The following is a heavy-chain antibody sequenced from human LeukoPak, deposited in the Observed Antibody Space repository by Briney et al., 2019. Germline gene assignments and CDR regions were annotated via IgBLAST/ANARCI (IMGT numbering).Heavy chain of an antibody. V-gene: IGHV1-18*01. Sequence: ASVTVSCTASGYTFTSYGISWVRQAPGRGLEWMGWISAYNGNTNYAQKLQGRVTMTTDTSTSTAYMELRSLRSDDTAVYYCARVAYYYDSSGYYDDYWGQETLVTVSS. J-gene: IGHJ4*02. D-gene: IGHD3-22*01. CDR3: ARVAYYYDSSGYYDDY. CDR1: GYTFTSYG. CDR2: ISAYNGNT.